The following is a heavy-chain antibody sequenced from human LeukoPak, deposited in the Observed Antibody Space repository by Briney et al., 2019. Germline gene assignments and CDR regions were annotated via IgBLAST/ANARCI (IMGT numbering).Heavy chain of an antibody. V-gene: IGHV1-18*01. CDR3: ARARGYSGYDAVDY. J-gene: IGHJ4*02. CDR2: ISAYNGNT. CDR1: GYTFTSYG. D-gene: IGHD5-12*01. Sequence: ASVKVSCTASGYTFTSYGISWVRQAPGQGLEWMGWISAYNGNTNYAQKLQGRVTMTTDTSTSTAYMELRSLRSDDTAVYYCARARGYSGYDAVDYWGQGTLVTVSS.